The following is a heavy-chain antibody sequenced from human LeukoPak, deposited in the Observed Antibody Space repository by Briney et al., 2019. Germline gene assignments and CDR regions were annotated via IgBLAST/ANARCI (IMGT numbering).Heavy chain of an antibody. D-gene: IGHD3-22*01. CDR3: ARDLRVVITGSFDS. J-gene: IGHJ4*02. CDR2: INWNGDST. V-gene: IGHV3-20*04. CDR1: EFTFSSYW. Sequence: PGGSLRLSCAASEFTFSSYWMTWVRQAPGKGLEWVSGINWNGDSTDYADSVKGRFTISRDNAKNSLYLQMNSLRAEDTALYYCARDLRVVITGSFDSWGQGTLVTVSS.